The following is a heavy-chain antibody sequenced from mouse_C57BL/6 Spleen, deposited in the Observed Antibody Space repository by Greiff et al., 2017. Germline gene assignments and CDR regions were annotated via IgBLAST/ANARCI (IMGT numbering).Heavy chain of an antibody. D-gene: IGHD3-1*01. V-gene: IGHV1-26*01. CDR2: INPNNGGT. CDR3: ARGPFVCPRDFEV. CDR1: GYTFTDYY. J-gene: IGHJ1*03. Sequence: EVQLQQSGPELVKPGASVKISCKASGYTFTDYYMNWVKQSHGKSLEWIGDINPNNGGTSYNQKFKGKATLTVDKSSSTAYMELRSLTSEDSAVYYCARGPFVCPRDFEVWGTGTTVTVSS.